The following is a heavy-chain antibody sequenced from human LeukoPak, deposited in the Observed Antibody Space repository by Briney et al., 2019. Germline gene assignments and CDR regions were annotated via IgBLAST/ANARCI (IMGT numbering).Heavy chain of an antibody. J-gene: IGHJ4*02. CDR3: AKEVHGSGSYPLDY. CDR2: ISYDGSNK. CDR1: GFTFSSYG. V-gene: IGHV3-30*18. Sequence: GGTLRLSCAVSGFTFSSYGMHWGRQPPGTGLELVAVISYDGSNKYYANSVQGRFTISRDNSKNTLYLQMNSLRAEDTAVYYCAKEVHGSGSYPLDYWGQGTLVTVSS. D-gene: IGHD3-10*01.